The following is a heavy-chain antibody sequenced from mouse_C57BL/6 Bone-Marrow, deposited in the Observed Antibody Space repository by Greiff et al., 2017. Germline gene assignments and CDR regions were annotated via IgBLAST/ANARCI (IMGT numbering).Heavy chain of an antibody. J-gene: IGHJ2*01. D-gene: IGHD1-1*01. CDR3: ARDVTTTVVSYYFDY. CDR1: GFTFSSYA. Sequence: EVKLVESGGGLVKPGGSLKLSCAASGFTFSSYAMSWVRQTPEKRLEWVATISDGGSYTYYPDNVKGRFTISRDNAKNNLYLQMSHLKSEDTAMYYCARDVTTTVVSYYFDYWGQGTTLTVSS. V-gene: IGHV5-4*01. CDR2: ISDGGSYT.